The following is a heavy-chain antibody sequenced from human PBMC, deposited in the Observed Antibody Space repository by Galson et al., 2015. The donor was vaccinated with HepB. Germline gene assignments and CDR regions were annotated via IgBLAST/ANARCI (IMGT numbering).Heavy chain of an antibody. Sequence: SVKVSCKASGGTFSSYAISWVRQAPGQGLEWMGGIIPIFGTANYAQKFQGRVTITADESTSTAYMELSSLRSEDTAVYYCASAYDSSGYYSGLGAFDIWGQGTMVTVSS. CDR1: GGTFSSYA. D-gene: IGHD3-22*01. CDR3: ASAYDSSGYYSGLGAFDI. V-gene: IGHV1-69*13. CDR2: IIPIFGTA. J-gene: IGHJ3*02.